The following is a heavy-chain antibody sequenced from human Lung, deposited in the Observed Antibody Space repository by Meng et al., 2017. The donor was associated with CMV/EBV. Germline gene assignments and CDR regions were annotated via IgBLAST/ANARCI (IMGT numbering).Heavy chain of an antibody. V-gene: IGHV3-30*04. J-gene: IGHJ4*02. Sequence: GGSXRLXCAAFRFTFSDYAMHWVRQAPGKGLEWVAVISNEGRNTDYADSVKGRFTISRDNSKNTLYLQMSSLRPEDTAVFYCARDRRGGSDYDLWSGRLDYWXQGAXVTGSS. CDR1: RFTFSDYA. D-gene: IGHD3-3*01. CDR3: ARDRRGGSDYDLWSGRLDY. CDR2: ISNEGRNT.